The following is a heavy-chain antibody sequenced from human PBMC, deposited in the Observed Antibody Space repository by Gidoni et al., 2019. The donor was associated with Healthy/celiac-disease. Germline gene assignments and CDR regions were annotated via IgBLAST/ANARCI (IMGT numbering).Heavy chain of an antibody. V-gene: IGHV3-33*01. J-gene: IGHJ4*02. CDR2: IWYDGSNK. Sequence: QVQLVESGGGVVQPGRSLRLTCAAPGFTFSSYGMHWVRQAPGKGLEWVAVIWYDGSNKYYADSVKGRFTISRDNSKNTLYLKMNSLRAEDTAVYYCASFIGGSRDFDCWGQGTLVTVSS. CDR1: GFTFSSYG. CDR3: ASFIGGSRDFDC. D-gene: IGHD1-26*01.